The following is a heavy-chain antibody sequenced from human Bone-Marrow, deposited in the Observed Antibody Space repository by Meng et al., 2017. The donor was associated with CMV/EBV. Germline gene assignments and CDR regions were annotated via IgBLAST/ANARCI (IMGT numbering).Heavy chain of an antibody. CDR1: GFTFSSYG. CDR3: ARDSTSCYPSAGCGMDV. J-gene: IGHJ6*02. V-gene: IGHV3-30*02. Sequence: GESLKISCAASGFTFSSYGMHWVRQAPGKGLEWVAFIRYDGSNKYYADSVKGRFTISRDNSKNTLYLQMNSLRAEDTAVYYCARDSTSCYPSAGCGMDVWGQGTTVTVSS. CDR2: IRYDGSNK. D-gene: IGHD2-2*01.